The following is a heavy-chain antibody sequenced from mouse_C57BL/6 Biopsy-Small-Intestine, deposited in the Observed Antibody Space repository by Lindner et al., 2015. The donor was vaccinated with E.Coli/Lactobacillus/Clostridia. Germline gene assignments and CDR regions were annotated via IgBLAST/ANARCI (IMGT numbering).Heavy chain of an antibody. CDR2: ISSGSSTI. D-gene: IGHD1-1*01. Sequence: VQLQESGGGLVKPGGSLKLSCAASGFTFSDYGMHWVRQAPEKGLEWVAYISSGSSTIYYADTVKGRFTISRDNAKNTLFLQMTSLRSEDTAMYYCARGPIYYYGSSHFDYWGQGTTLTVSS. J-gene: IGHJ2*01. V-gene: IGHV5-17*01. CDR1: GFTFSDYG. CDR3: ARGPIYYYGSSHFDY.